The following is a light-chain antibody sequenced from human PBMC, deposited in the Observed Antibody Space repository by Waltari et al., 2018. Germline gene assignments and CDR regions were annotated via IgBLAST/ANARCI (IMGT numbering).Light chain of an antibody. V-gene: IGKV4-1*01. CDR2: WAS. CDR3: QQYYTTPYT. CDR1: QSVLYSSNNKNY. J-gene: IGKJ2*01. Sequence: DIVMTQSPVSLAVSLGERAPINCKTTQSVLYSSNNKNYLAWYQQKPGQPPKLLIYWASTRESGVPDRLSGSGSGTDFTLTISSLQAEDVAVYYCQQYYTTPYTFGQGTKLEIK.